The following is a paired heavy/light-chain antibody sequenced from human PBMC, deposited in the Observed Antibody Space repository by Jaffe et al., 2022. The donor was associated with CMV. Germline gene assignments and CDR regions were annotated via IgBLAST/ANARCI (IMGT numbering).Light chain of an antibody. J-gene: IGKJ2*03. CDR2: AAS. CDR1: QSIGTY. Sequence: DIQMTQSPSSLSASVGDRVTISCRASQSIGTYLSWFQQKPGKAPKVLIHAASNLQSGVPSRFSGSGSGTDFALTVSNVQPEDFATYYCQQTYTTLMYSFGQGTRLEIK. V-gene: IGKV1-39*01. CDR3: QQTYTTLMYS.
Heavy chain of an antibody. V-gene: IGHV5-51*01. D-gene: IGHD3-3*01. CDR1: EYSLTNYW. CDR3: ARRGGNYYTFDI. Sequence: EVHLVQSGAEVKKPGESLKISCEGSEYSLTNYWTGWVRQRPGKGLEWMGIIYPGDSDTRYSPSFQGQVTISADKSISTVYLQWSSLKASDTATYYCARRGGNYYTFDIWGQGTKVTVSS. J-gene: IGHJ3*02. CDR2: IYPGDSDT.